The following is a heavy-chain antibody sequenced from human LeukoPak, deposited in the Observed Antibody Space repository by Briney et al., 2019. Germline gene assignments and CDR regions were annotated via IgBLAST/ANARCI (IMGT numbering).Heavy chain of an antibody. D-gene: IGHD3-22*01. CDR3: ARDRGRPDYDCSDY. J-gene: IGHJ4*02. CDR2: ISYDGSNK. V-gene: IGHV3-30-3*01. Sequence: PGGSLRLSCAASGFTFSSYAMHWVRQAPGKGLEWVAVISYDGSNKYYADSVKGRFTISRDNSKNTLYLQMNSLRAEDTAVYYCARDRGRPDYDCSDYWGQGTLVTVSS. CDR1: GFTFSSYA.